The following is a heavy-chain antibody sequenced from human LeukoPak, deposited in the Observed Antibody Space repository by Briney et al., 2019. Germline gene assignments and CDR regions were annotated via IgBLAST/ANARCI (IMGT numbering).Heavy chain of an antibody. CDR1: GFTFDDYG. CDR3: AKDILSEQWHDAFDI. Sequence: SGGSLRLSCAASGFTFDDYGMHWVRQAPGKGLEWVSLISGDGGSTYYADSVKGRFTISRDNSKNSLFLQMNSLRTEDTALYYCAKDILSEQWHDAFDIWGQGTMVTVSS. D-gene: IGHD6-19*01. V-gene: IGHV3-43*02. CDR2: ISGDGGST. J-gene: IGHJ3*02.